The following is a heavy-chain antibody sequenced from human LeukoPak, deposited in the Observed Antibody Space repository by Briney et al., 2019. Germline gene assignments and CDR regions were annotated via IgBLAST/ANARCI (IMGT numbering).Heavy chain of an antibody. CDR1: GFTFSDYW. CDR3: ARERYRGSGNCYLSNYYGMNV. D-gene: IGHD3-22*01. V-gene: IGHV3-7*01. CDR2: IKLDGSET. Sequence: GGSLRLSCAASGFTFSDYWMSWVRQAPGKGLEWVANIKLDGSETYYVDSVKGRFTISRDNAKNSLFLQMNSLRAEDTAVYYCARERYRGSGNCYLSNYYGMNVWGQGTTVTVSS. J-gene: IGHJ6*02.